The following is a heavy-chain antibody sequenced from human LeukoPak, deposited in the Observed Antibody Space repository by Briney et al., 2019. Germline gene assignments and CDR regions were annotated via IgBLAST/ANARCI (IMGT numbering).Heavy chain of an antibody. Sequence: GASVKVSCKASGYTFTSYGISWVRRAPGQGLEWMGWINAYNGNTNYAQKLQGRLTMTTDTSTSTAYMELRSLRSDDTAVYYCASVHGAYGSSWECDYWGQGTLVTVSS. D-gene: IGHD2-15*01. V-gene: IGHV1-18*01. CDR2: INAYNGNT. CDR3: ASVHGAYGSSWECDY. J-gene: IGHJ4*02. CDR1: GYTFTSYG.